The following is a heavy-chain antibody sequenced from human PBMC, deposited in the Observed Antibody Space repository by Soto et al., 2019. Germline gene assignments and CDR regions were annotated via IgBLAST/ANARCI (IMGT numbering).Heavy chain of an antibody. Sequence: KTSETLSLTCAVSGGSISSSNWWSWVRQPPGKGLEWIGEIYHSGSTNYNPSFKGRVTISVDKSKNQFSLKLSSVTAADTAVYYCARDRDGIAAAGTGVRYYGMDVWGQGTTVTVSS. D-gene: IGHD6-13*01. CDR3: ARDRDGIAAAGTGVRYYGMDV. CDR2: IYHSGST. J-gene: IGHJ6*02. V-gene: IGHV4-4*02. CDR1: GGSISSSNW.